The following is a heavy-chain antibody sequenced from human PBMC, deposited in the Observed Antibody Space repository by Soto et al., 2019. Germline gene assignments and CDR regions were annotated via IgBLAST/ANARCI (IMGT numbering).Heavy chain of an antibody. V-gene: IGHV4-34*01. CDR1: GGSFSGYY. CDR2: INHSGST. Sequence: PSETLSLTCAVYGGSFSGYYWSWIRQPPGKGLEWIGEINHSGSTNYNPSLKSRVTISVDTSKNQFSLKLGSVTAADTAVYYCARASSSDMDYWGQGTLVTVSS. D-gene: IGHD2-2*01. CDR3: ARASSSDMDY. J-gene: IGHJ4*02.